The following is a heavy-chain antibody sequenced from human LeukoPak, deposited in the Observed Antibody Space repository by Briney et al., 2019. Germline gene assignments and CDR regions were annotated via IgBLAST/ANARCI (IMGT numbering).Heavy chain of an antibody. CDR3: AKGGETYYNYYYMDV. J-gene: IGHJ6*03. D-gene: IGHD3-16*01. CDR2: ISESSSST. Sequence: GGSLRLSCAASGFTFNSYVMNWVRQAPGKGPEWISAISESSSSTYYADSVKGRFTISRDNSKNTLYLEMNSLRAEDTAIYYCAKGGETYYNYYYMDVWGKGTTVSVSS. CDR1: GFTFNSYV. V-gene: IGHV3-23*01.